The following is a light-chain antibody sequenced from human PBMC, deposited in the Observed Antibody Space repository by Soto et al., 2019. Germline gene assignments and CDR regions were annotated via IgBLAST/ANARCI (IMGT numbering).Light chain of an antibody. V-gene: IGLV2-23*01. J-gene: IGLJ1*01. CDR2: EGS. CDR3: SSYARSGTFV. Sequence: QSVLTQPASVSGSPGQSITISCTGTSSDVGSYNLVSWYQQYPGKAPKLIIYEGSKRPSGISNRFSGSKSGYTASLTISGLQAEDEADYYCSSYARSGTFVCGTGTKVTVL. CDR1: SSDVGSYNL.